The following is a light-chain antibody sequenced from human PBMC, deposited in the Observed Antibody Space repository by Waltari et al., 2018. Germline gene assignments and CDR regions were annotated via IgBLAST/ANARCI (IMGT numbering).Light chain of an antibody. CDR1: SLRSYY. Sequence: SSELTQDPAVSVALGQTVRITCQGDSLRSYYASWYQQKPGQAPVLVIHGKNNRPSGIPDRISGSSSGNTASLTITGAQAEDEADYYCNSRDSSGNHLYVFGTGTKVTVL. J-gene: IGLJ1*01. CDR2: GKN. CDR3: NSRDSSGNHLYV. V-gene: IGLV3-19*01.